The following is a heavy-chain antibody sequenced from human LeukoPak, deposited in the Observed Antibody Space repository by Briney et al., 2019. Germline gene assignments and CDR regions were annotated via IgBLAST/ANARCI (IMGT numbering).Heavy chain of an antibody. Sequence: GGSLRLSCAASGFTFSTYGMHWVRQAPGKGLEWVAFIRYDGSTKYYADSVKGRFTISRDNSKNTLDLQMNSLKAEDTAVYYCAKINPYGSGISDYWGQGTLVTVSS. J-gene: IGHJ4*02. CDR1: GFTFSTYG. CDR2: IRYDGSTK. CDR3: AKINPYGSGISDY. V-gene: IGHV3-30*02. D-gene: IGHD3-10*01.